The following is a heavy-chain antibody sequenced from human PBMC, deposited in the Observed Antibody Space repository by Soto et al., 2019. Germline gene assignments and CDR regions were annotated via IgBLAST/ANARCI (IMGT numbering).Heavy chain of an antibody. Sequence: SETLSISGTVSGGSISSGDYYWSWIRHPPGKGLEWIGYIYYSGSTYYNPSLKSRVTISVDTSKNQFSLKLSSVTAADTAVYYCASQKLDVPAYFAYWGQGTPVPVSS. CDR3: ASQKLDVPAYFAY. D-gene: IGHD1-1*01. CDR2: IYYSGST. J-gene: IGHJ4*02. CDR1: GGSISSGDYY. V-gene: IGHV4-30-4*01.